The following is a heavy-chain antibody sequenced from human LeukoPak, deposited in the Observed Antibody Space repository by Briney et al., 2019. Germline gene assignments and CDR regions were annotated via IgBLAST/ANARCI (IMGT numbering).Heavy chain of an antibody. D-gene: IGHD1-1*01. J-gene: IGHJ4*02. CDR1: AYTFTSYG. Sequence: GASVKVSCKASAYTFTSYGISWVRQAPGQGLEWMGWISTYSGSTNYAQKFRGRVTMTTDTSTSTAYMVLRSLISDDTDVYYCARDVDWNLDYWGQGTLVTVSS. V-gene: IGHV1-18*01. CDR3: ARDVDWNLDY. CDR2: ISTYSGST.